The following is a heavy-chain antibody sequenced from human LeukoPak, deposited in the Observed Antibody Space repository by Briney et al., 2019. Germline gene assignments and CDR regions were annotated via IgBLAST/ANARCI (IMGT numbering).Heavy chain of an antibody. D-gene: IGHD1-26*01. Sequence: SETLSLTCAVYGGSFSGYYWSWIRQPPGKGLEWIGEINHSGSTNYNPSLKSRVTISVDTSKNQFSLKLSSVTAADTAVYYCAISGTSYSGSYPGLDYWGQGTLVTVSS. V-gene: IGHV4-34*01. CDR3: AISGTSYSGSYPGLDY. CDR2: INHSGST. J-gene: IGHJ4*02. CDR1: GGSFSGYY.